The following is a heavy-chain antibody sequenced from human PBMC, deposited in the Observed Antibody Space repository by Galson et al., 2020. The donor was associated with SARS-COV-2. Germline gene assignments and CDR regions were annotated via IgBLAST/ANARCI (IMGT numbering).Heavy chain of an antibody. CDR2: ISANGDYT. Sequence: GGSLRLSCVASEFTFSNYMMSWVRQAPGKGLEWVSSISANGDYTYYADSVQGRFTISRDNSKNTMFLQMNSLRADDTAVFYCASIKYTYSSVDYWGQGTLVTVS. D-gene: IGHD2-15*01. CDR3: ASIKYTYSSVDY. CDR1: EFTFSNYM. V-gene: IGHV3-23*01. J-gene: IGHJ4*02.